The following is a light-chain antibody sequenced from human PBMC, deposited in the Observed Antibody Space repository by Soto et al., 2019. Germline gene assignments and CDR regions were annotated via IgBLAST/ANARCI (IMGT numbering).Light chain of an antibody. CDR1: SSVVGSYNL. Sequence: QSALTQPATGSGAPGQSITISCTGTSSVVGSYNLVSWYQQHPGKAPKLMIYEGSKRPSGVSNRFSGSKSGNTASLTISGLQAEDEADYYCCSYAGSSTYVFGTGTKVT. J-gene: IGLJ1*01. V-gene: IGLV2-23*01. CDR2: EGS. CDR3: CSYAGSSTYV.